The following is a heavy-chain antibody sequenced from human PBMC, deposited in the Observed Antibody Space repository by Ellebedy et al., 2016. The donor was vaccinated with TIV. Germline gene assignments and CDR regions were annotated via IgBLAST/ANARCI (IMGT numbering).Heavy chain of an antibody. CDR2: ISGTGSSTT. D-gene: IGHD2-2*01. J-gene: IGHJ4*02. CDR1: GFTSSSYA. V-gene: IGHV3-23*01. Sequence: PGGSLRLSCVASGFTSSSYAMSWVRQAPGKGLDWVSAISGTGSSTTHYADSVKGRFIISRDNSKNTLYLQMNSLRSEDTAIYHCAKDLTYQVVPPAIHYWGQGTLVTVSS. CDR3: AKDLTYQVVPPAIHY.